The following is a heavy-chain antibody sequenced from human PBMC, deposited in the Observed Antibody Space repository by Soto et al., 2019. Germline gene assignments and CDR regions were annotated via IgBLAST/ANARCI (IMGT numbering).Heavy chain of an antibody. D-gene: IGHD6-6*01. J-gene: IGHJ4*02. CDR2: IWFDGSNK. CDR1: GFTFSSCG. CDR3: ARGFPRRLLAAPFDY. Sequence: QEQLVESGGGVVQPGRSLRLSCAASGFTFSSCGMHWVRQAPGKGLEWVAVIWFDGSNKYYADSVKGRFTISRDNSKNTLYLQMNTLRADDTAVYYCARGFPRRLLAAPFDYWGQGTLVTVSS. V-gene: IGHV3-33*01.